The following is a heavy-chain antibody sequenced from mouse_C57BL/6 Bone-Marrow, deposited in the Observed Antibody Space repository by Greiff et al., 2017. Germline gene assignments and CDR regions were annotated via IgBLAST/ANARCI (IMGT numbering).Heavy chain of an antibody. J-gene: IGHJ4*01. CDR2: INPNNGGT. CDR3: ARAYILSDGMDY. V-gene: IGHV1-26*01. D-gene: IGHD1-3*01. CDR1: GYTFTDYY. Sequence: EVQLQQSGPELVKPGASVKISCKASGYTFTDYYMNWVKQSHGKSLEWIGDINPNNGGTSYNQKFKGKATLTVDKSSSTAYMELRSLTSEDSAVYYCARAYILSDGMDYWGQGTSVTVSS.